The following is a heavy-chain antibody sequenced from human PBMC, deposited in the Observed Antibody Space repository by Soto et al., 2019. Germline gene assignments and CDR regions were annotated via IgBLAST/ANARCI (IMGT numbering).Heavy chain of an antibody. Sequence: VSGPTLVNPTQTLTLTCTFSGFSLSTSGVGVAWIRQPPGKALEWLALIYWDDGKRYSPSLKTRLNITKDTSKNQVVLTLTNVDPVDTATYYCAHRLAYDISTGYYPFDYWGQGSLVTVSS. D-gene: IGHD3-9*01. J-gene: IGHJ4*02. CDR3: AHRLAYDISTGYYPFDY. V-gene: IGHV2-5*02. CDR2: IYWDDGK. CDR1: GFSLSTSGVG.